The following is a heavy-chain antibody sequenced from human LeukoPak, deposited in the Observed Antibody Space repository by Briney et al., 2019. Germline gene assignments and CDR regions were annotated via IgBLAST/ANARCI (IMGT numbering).Heavy chain of an antibody. D-gene: IGHD3-10*01. J-gene: IGHJ3*02. CDR1: GFTFSDHY. Sequence: GGSLRLSCAASGFTFSDHYMDWVRQAPGKGLEWVGRTRNKANSYTTEYAASVKGRFTISRDDSKNSLYLQMNSLKTEDTAVYYYALVRGVAPPDAFDIWGQGTMVTVSS. CDR2: TRNKANSYTT. CDR3: ALVRGVAPPDAFDI. V-gene: IGHV3-72*01.